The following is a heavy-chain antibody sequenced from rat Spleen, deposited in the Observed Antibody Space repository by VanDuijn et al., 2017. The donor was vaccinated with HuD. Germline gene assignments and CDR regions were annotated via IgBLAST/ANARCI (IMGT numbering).Heavy chain of an antibody. J-gene: IGHJ1*01. CDR1: GFTFNNYW. CDR2: ISSSGDST. V-gene: IGHV5-31*01. CDR3: AGAGYLRDWYFDF. Sequence: EVQLVESGGGLVQPGRSLKLSCVASGFTFNNYWMTWVRQAPTKGLEWVATISSSGDSTDCRDSVKGRFTISRDIARSILFLEMDSLRSEDTATYYCAGAGYLRDWYFDFWGPGTMVAVSS. D-gene: IGHD2-2*01.